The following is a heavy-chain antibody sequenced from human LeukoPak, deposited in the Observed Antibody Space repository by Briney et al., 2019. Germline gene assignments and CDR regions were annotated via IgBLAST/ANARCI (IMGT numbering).Heavy chain of an antibody. CDR1: GFTFSSYS. CDR3: AKSVTTMVRGYFDY. V-gene: IGHV3-21*01. D-gene: IGHD3-10*01. CDR2: ISSSSSYI. Sequence: GGSLRLSCAASGFTFSSYSMNWVRQAPGKGLEWVSSISSSSSYIYYADSVKGRFTISRDNSKNTLYLQMNSLRAEDTAVYYCAKSVTTMVRGYFDYWGQGTLVTVSS. J-gene: IGHJ4*02.